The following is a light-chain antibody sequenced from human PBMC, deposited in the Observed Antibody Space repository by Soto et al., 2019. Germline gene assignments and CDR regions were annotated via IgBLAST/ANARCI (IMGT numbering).Light chain of an antibody. CDR1: QGIRND. CDR3: LQHIKYPLT. V-gene: IGKV1-17*01. J-gene: IGKJ4*01. CDR2: AAS. Sequence: DIQMTQSPSSLSASVGDRVTITCRASQGIRNDLGWYQQKPGKSPKRLIYAASSLQSGVPSRFSGRGFGTEFTLTNSSLQHEEFATYYCLQHIKYPLTFGGGTKVEI.